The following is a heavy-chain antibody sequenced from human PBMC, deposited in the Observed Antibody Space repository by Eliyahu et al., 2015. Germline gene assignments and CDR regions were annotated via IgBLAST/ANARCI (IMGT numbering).Heavy chain of an antibody. Sequence: QVQLVQSGAEVKMPGSSVKLSCGTSXDIFSTYPFNWVRQAPGQGLEWMGGIVPAFGTANYAQKFQGRVTITADEATTTVYMELNSLRSDDTALYYCAKVRGGCSSPSCPLDLWGQGTQVTVS. V-gene: IGHV1-69*01. CDR1: XDIFSTYP. CDR2: IVPAFGTA. D-gene: IGHD2-2*01. J-gene: IGHJ5*02. CDR3: AKVRGGCSSPSCPLDL.